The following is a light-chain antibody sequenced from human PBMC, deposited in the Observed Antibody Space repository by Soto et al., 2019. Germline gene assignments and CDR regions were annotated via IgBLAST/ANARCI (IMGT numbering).Light chain of an antibody. V-gene: IGKV1-12*01. Sequence: DIQMTQSPSSVSASVGDRVTITCRASEGIRSWLAWYQQKPGEALKLLIYGISNLQSGVPSRFSGSGSGTEFTLTISSLQPEDCASYYCQQGDSMPLTFGRGTKVEIK. CDR3: QQGDSMPLT. J-gene: IGKJ4*01. CDR2: GIS. CDR1: EGIRSW.